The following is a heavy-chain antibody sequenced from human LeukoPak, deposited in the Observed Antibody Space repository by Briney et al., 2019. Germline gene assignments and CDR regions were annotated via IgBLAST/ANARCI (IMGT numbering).Heavy chain of an antibody. J-gene: IGHJ3*02. Sequence: GSSVKVSCKASGGTFSSYAISWVRQAPGQGLEWMGGIIPIFGTANYAQKLQGRVTITADKSTSTVYMELSSLRAEDTAVYYCARGGSYLSAFDIWGQGTMVTVSS. CDR2: IIPIFGTA. CDR3: ARGGSYLSAFDI. CDR1: GGTFSSYA. D-gene: IGHD1-26*01. V-gene: IGHV1-69*06.